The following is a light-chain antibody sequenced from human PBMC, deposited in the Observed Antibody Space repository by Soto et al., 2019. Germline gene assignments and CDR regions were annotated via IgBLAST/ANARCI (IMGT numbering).Light chain of an antibody. Sequence: SYELTQPPSVSVSPGQTASNTCSGDKLGDKYTCWYQQKPGQSPVLVIYQHSQRPSGIPERFSGSNSGNTATLTISGTQAMDEADYYCQAWDSSTDVVFGGATKLTVL. CDR1: KLGDKY. CDR2: QHS. V-gene: IGLV3-1*01. J-gene: IGLJ2*01. CDR3: QAWDSSTDVV.